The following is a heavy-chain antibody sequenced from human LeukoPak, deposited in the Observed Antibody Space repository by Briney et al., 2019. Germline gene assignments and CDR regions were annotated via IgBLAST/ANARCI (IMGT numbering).Heavy chain of an antibody. Sequence: GRSLRLSCAASGFTFYDYAMHWVRHAPGKGLEWVSGISWNSGSIGYADSVKGRFTISRDNAKNSLYLQMNSLRAEDTALYYCAKDIIRYSSSWWGGFDYWGQGTLVTVSS. CDR2: ISWNSGSI. CDR3: AKDIIRYSSSWWGGFDY. D-gene: IGHD6-13*01. V-gene: IGHV3-9*01. J-gene: IGHJ4*02. CDR1: GFTFYDYA.